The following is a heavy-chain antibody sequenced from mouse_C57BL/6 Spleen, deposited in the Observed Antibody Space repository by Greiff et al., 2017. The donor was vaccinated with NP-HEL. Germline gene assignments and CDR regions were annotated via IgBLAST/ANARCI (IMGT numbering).Heavy chain of an antibody. Sequence: QVQLQQSVPELVKPGASVKLSCKASGYTFTSSDINWVKQRPGQGLAWIGWIYPRDGSTKYNEKFKGKATLTVDTSSSTAYMELHSLTSEDSAVYFCARKGLITTVDYWGQGTTLTVSS. D-gene: IGHD1-1*01. CDR2: IYPRDGST. J-gene: IGHJ2*01. CDR1: GYTFTSSD. V-gene: IGHV1-85*01. CDR3: ARKGLITTVDY.